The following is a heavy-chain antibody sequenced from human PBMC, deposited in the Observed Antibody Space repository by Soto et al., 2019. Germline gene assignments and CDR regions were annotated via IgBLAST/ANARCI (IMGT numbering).Heavy chain of an antibody. Sequence: PSETLSLTCTVSGGSIRSYYWSWIRQPPGKGLEWIGFIYYSGSANYNPSLKSRVTISLDSSKNQFSLRLSSVSAADTAVYYCAKDAEPLVPHSVYYYYMDVWGKGTTVTVSS. CDR2: IYYSGSA. J-gene: IGHJ6*03. D-gene: IGHD6-13*01. CDR3: AKDAEPLVPHSVYYYYMDV. V-gene: IGHV4-59*01. CDR1: GGSIRSYY.